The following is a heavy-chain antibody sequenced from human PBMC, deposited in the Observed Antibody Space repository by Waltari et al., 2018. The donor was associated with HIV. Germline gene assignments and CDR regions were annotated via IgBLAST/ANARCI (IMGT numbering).Heavy chain of an antibody. CDR3: ARDFWGGYYYGMDV. D-gene: IGHD3-16*01. CDR2: ISISSSYI. J-gene: IGHJ6*02. V-gene: IGHV3-21*01. Sequence: EVQLVESGGGLVKPGGSLRLSCAASGFTFSSYSMNWVRQVPGKGLGWGSSISISSSYIYYADSVKGRFTISRDNAKNSLYLQMNSLRAEDTAVYYCARDFWGGYYYGMDVWGQGTTVTVSS. CDR1: GFTFSSYS.